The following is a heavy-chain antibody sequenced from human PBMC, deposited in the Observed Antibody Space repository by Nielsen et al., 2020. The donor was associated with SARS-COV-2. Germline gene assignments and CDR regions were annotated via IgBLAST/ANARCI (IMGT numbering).Heavy chain of an antibody. J-gene: IGHJ3*02. D-gene: IGHD3-22*01. CDR2: ISSSSSYI. CDR1: GFTFSSYS. Sequence: GGSLSLSCAASGFTFSSYSMNWVRQAPGKGLEWVSSISSSSSYIYYADSVKGRFTISRDNAKNSLYLQMNSLRAEDTAVYYCARETHITMIVVVIHDAFDIWGQGTMVTVSS. V-gene: IGHV3-21*01. CDR3: ARETHITMIVVVIHDAFDI.